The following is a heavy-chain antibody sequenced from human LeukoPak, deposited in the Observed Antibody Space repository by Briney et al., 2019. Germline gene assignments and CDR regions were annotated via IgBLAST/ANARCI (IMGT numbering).Heavy chain of an antibody. Sequence: GGSLRLSCAASGFTFDDHGMSWVRQAPGKGLEWVSGIKWDGGRTGYADSVKGRFTISRDNAKNSVYLQMNSLRAEDTALYYCAKTPKSLTGYRNPSYYFDYWGQGTLVTVSS. V-gene: IGHV3-20*04. CDR1: GFTFDDHG. CDR2: IKWDGGRT. J-gene: IGHJ4*02. D-gene: IGHD3-9*01. CDR3: AKTPKSLTGYRNPSYYFDY.